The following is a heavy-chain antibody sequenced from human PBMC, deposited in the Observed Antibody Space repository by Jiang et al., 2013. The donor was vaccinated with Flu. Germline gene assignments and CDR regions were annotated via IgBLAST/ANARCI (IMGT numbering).Heavy chain of an antibody. J-gene: IGHJ3*02. D-gene: IGHD6-19*01. CDR2: INTNTGNP. CDR1: GYTFTSYA. CDR3: ARDDGSGWYRGAFDI. Sequence: KASGYTFTSYAMNWVRQAPGQGLEWMGWINTNTGNPTYAQGFTGRFVFSLDTSVSTAYLQISSLKAEDTAVYYCARDDGSGWYRGAFDIWGQGTMVTVSS. V-gene: IGHV7-4-1*02.